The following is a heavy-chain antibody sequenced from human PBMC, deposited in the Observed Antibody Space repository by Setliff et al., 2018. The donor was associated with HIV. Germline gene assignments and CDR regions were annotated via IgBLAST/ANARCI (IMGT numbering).Heavy chain of an antibody. CDR1: GGSISSSSYY. V-gene: IGHV4-39*07. CDR3: ARDPYYYDSSGYSWVYYYYGMDV. Sequence: PSETLSLTCTVSGGSISSSSYYWGWIRQPPGKGLEWIGSIYYSGSTYYNPSLKSRVTISVDTSKNQFSLKLSSVTAADTAVYYCARDPYYYDSSGYSWVYYYYGMDVWGQGTTVTVSS. J-gene: IGHJ6*02. CDR2: IYYSGST. D-gene: IGHD3-22*01.